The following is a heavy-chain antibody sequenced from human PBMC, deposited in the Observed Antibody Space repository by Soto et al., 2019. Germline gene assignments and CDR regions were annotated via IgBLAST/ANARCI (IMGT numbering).Heavy chain of an antibody. CDR1: GYTFTGYY. V-gene: IGHV1-2*02. CDR3: ARVLSYYYGMDV. CDR2: INPNSGGT. Sequence: ASVKVSCKASGYTFTGYYMHWVRQAPGQGLEWMGWINPNSGGTNYAQKFQGRVTMTRDTSISTAYMELSRLRSDDTAVYYCARVLSYYYGMDVWGQGTTVTVSS. J-gene: IGHJ6*02.